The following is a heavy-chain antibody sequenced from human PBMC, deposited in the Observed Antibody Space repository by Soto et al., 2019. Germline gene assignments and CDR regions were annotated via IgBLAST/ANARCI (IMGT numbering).Heavy chain of an antibody. Sequence: GGSLRLSCAASGFTFSSYDMHWVRQATGKGLEWVSAIGTAGDTYYPGSVKGRFTISRENAKNSLYLQMNSLRAEDTAVYYCARESVGAAAGTRGYYYYGMDVWGQGTTVTVSS. V-gene: IGHV3-13*01. J-gene: IGHJ6*02. D-gene: IGHD6-13*01. CDR2: IGTAGDT. CDR3: ARESVGAAAGTRGYYYYGMDV. CDR1: GFTFSSYD.